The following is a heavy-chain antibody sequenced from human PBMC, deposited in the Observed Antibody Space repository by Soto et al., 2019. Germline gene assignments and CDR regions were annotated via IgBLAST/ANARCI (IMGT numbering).Heavy chain of an antibody. J-gene: IGHJ4*02. CDR3: ARVRRKRQLLSSYYFDY. Sequence: SETRSLTCAVYGGSFSGYYWSGSRQPPGKGLEWIGEINHSGSTNYNPSLKSRVTISVDTSKNQFSLKLSSVTAADTAVYYCARVRRKRQLLSSYYFDYWGQGTLVTVSS. D-gene: IGHD2-2*01. CDR1: GGSFSGYY. V-gene: IGHV4-34*01. CDR2: INHSGST.